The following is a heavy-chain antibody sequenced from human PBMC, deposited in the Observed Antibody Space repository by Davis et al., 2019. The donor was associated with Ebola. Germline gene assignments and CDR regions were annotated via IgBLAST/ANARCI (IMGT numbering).Heavy chain of an antibody. CDR3: VKDGRVGFDELWTTFDS. J-gene: IGHJ4*02. CDR2: ISSRGNDK. Sequence: PGGSLRLSCEASGFTFSRYGMHWVRQAPGKGPEWVALISSRGNDKKYIESVKGRFIISRDNSRKTLDLQMNTLTPEDTAVYYCVKDGRVGFDELWTTFDSWGQGAQVIVSS. D-gene: IGHD3-16*01. V-gene: IGHV3-30*19. CDR1: GFTFSRYG.